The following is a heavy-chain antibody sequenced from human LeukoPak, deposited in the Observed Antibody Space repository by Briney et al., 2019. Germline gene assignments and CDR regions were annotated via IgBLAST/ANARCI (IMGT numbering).Heavy chain of an antibody. CDR2: IFHSGTT. Sequence: SQTLSLTCTVSGGSISSAGHYWSWIRQPPGKGLEWIGYIFHSGTTYQNPSLKSRVTISVDTSKNQFSLKLSSVTAADTAVYYCARDLYGSGSYYPLGYWGQGTLVTVSS. CDR3: ARDLYGSGSYYPLGY. D-gene: IGHD3-10*01. CDR1: GGSISSAGHY. V-gene: IGHV4-30-2*01. J-gene: IGHJ4*02.